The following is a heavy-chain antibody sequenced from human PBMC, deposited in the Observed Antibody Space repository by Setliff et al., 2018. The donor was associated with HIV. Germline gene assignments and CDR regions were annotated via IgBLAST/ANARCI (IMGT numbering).Heavy chain of an antibody. V-gene: IGHV1-18*04. CDR3: AASSWYGGYYFDY. D-gene: IGHD6-13*01. Sequence: ASVKVSCKSSGYTFTDYFMHWVRQAPGQGREWMGWISAYNGNTNYAQKLQGRVTMTTDTSTSTAYMELRSLRSDDTAVYYCAASSWYGGYYFDYWGQGAQVTVSS. CDR2: ISAYNGNT. J-gene: IGHJ4*02. CDR1: GYTFTDYF.